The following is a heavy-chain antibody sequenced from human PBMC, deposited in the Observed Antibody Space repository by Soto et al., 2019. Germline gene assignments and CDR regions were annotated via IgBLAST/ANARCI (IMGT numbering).Heavy chain of an antibody. D-gene: IGHD3-10*01. CDR3: GRSGSGSYYISRNWFDP. CDR1: GYTFTSYY. J-gene: IGHJ5*02. V-gene: IGHV1-46*01. Sequence: QVQLVQSGAEVKKPGASVKVSCKASGYTFTSYYMHWVRQAPGQGLEWMGIINPSGGSTSSAQKLQGRVTMTTDTSKSTAYMELRSLRSDDTGVYYCGRSGSGSYYISRNWFDPWGQGTLVTVSS. CDR2: INPSGGST.